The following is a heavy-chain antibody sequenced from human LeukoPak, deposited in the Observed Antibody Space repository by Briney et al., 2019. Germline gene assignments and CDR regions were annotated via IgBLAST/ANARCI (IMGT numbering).Heavy chain of an antibody. J-gene: IGHJ3*02. D-gene: IGHD1-26*01. CDR3: ARVWGIVGASDAFDI. V-gene: IGHV1-2*06. Sequence: ASVKVSCKASGYTFTGYYMHWVPQAPGQGLEWMGRINPNRGGTNYAQKFQGRVTMTRDTSISTAYMELSRLRSDDTAVYYCARVWGIVGASDAFDIWGQGTMVTVSS. CDR2: INPNRGGT. CDR1: GYTFTGYY.